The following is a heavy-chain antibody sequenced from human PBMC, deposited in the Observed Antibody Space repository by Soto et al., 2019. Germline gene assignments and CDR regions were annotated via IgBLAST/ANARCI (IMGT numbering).Heavy chain of an antibody. J-gene: IGHJ4*02. CDR1: GGSISSRGYY. CDR2: ISYSEST. CDR3: AGGNYYEKIGY. Sequence: SETLSLTCTVAGGSISSRGYYCSWIRQFPGKGLEWIGYISYSESTDYNPSLKSRVTISADTSKNQFSLKLSSVTAADTAVYYCAGGNYYEKIGYWGQGAQVPVSS. V-gene: IGHV4-31*03. D-gene: IGHD3-22*01.